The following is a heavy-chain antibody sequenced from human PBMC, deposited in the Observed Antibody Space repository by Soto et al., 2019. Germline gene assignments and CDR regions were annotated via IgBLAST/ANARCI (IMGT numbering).Heavy chain of an antibody. CDR1: GLTFRDAW. V-gene: IGHV3-15*07. Sequence: EVQLVESGGGLVKPGGSLRLSCVVSGLTFRDAWVNWVRQAPGEGLDWVGRIRGTTNGGTTDYAAPVKGRFTISRDDSKNTVYLQSNSLKVEDTAIYHCTTDLKWSGGDYWGQGTLVSVSS. CDR2: IRGTTNGGTT. J-gene: IGHJ4*02. CDR3: TTDLKWSGGDY. D-gene: IGHD3-10*01.